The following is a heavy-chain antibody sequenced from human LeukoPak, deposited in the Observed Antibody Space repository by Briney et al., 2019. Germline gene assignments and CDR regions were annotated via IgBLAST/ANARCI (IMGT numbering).Heavy chain of an antibody. V-gene: IGHV3-21*01. J-gene: IGHJ4*02. CDR2: ISPSSSYK. CDR1: GFSFSDYT. Sequence: GGSLRLSCAASGFSFSDYTINWVRQAPGKGLEWVSSISPSSSYKYYADSLKGRFTISRDNAKNSLYLQMSSLRAEDTAVYFCARGRGCSSVTCYPDYWGQGTLVTVSS. CDR3: ARGRGCSSVTCYPDY. D-gene: IGHD2-15*01.